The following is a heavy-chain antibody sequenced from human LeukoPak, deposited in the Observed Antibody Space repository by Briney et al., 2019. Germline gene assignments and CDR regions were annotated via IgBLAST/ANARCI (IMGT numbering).Heavy chain of an antibody. J-gene: IGHJ4*02. D-gene: IGHD4/OR15-4a*01. CDR2: ISWNSGRV. V-gene: IGHV3-9*01. Sequence: GGSLRLSCAASGFTFSGYAMSWVRQAPGKGLEWVSGISWNSGRVDYADSVKGRFTISRDNAKNSLFLQMNSLRAEDTALYYCAKDRYEDYRLPLDYWGQGTLVTVSS. CDR1: GFTFSGYA. CDR3: AKDRYEDYRLPLDY.